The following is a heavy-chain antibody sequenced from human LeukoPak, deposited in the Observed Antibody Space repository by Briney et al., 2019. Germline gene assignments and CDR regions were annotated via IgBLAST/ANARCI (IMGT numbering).Heavy chain of an antibody. CDR3: ATNYYGSASFDY. CDR2: IYYSGST. Sequence: SETLSLTCTVSGGSVSSGSYYWSWIRQPPGEGLEWIGYIYYSGSTNYNPSLKSRVTISVDTSKNQFSLKLSSVTAADTAVYYCATNYYGSASFDYWGQGTLVTVSS. CDR1: GGSVSSGSYY. V-gene: IGHV4-61*01. D-gene: IGHD3-10*01. J-gene: IGHJ4*02.